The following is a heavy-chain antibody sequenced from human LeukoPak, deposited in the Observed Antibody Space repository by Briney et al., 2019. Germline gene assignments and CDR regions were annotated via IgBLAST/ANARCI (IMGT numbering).Heavy chain of an antibody. CDR1: GFIFSSYG. Sequence: GGSLRLSCAASGFIFSSYGMHWVRQAPGKGLEWVAFIRYDGSKKYYADSVKGRFTISRDNSKNTLYLQMNSLRAEDTAVYYCARGPVSLYYYDSSGYGGYWGQGTLVTVSS. D-gene: IGHD3-22*01. CDR2: IRYDGSKK. V-gene: IGHV3-30*02. CDR3: ARGPVSLYYYDSSGYGGY. J-gene: IGHJ4*02.